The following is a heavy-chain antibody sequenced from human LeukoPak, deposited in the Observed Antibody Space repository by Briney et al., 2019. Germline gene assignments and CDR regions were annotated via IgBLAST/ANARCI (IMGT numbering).Heavy chain of an antibody. D-gene: IGHD4-17*01. Sequence: SVKVSCKASGGTFSSNTISWVRQAPGQGLEWMGRIIPILGIANYAQKFQGRVTITADKSTSTAYMELSSLRSEDTAVYYCAREGGSTVTTWFDPWGQGTLVTVSS. CDR3: AREGGSTVTTWFDP. CDR2: IIPILGIA. V-gene: IGHV1-69*04. CDR1: GGTFSSNT. J-gene: IGHJ5*02.